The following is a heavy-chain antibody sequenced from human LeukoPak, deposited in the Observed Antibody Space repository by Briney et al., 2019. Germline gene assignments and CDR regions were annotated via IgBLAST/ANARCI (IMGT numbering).Heavy chain of an antibody. J-gene: IGHJ3*02. CDR3: ARGRYCSADICTGGDSFDI. Sequence: SETLSLTCTVSGGSISNYYWSWIRQPAGKGLEWIGRKYARGSSNYNPPVQSRVTMSVDTSKNQFPLKLRSVTAADTAVYYCARGRYCSADICTGGDSFDIWGQGTMVSVSP. CDR2: KYARGSS. CDR1: GGSISNYY. D-gene: IGHD2-15*01. V-gene: IGHV4-4*07.